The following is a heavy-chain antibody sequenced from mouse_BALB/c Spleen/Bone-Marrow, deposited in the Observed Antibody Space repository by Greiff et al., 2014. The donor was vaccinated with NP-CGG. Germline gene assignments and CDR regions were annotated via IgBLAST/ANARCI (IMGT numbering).Heavy chain of an antibody. V-gene: IGHV5-6*02. Sequence: EVKLVESGGDLVKPGGSLKLSCAASGFTFSNYGMSWVRQIPDKRLEWVATISNGGTYTFYPDSVKGRFTISRDNTKNTLTLQMTSLKSEDTAMYYCARRRDYDYFDYWGQGTTLTVSS. CDR3: ARRRDYDYFDY. CDR1: GFTFSNYG. J-gene: IGHJ2*01. D-gene: IGHD2-4*01. CDR2: ISNGGTYT.